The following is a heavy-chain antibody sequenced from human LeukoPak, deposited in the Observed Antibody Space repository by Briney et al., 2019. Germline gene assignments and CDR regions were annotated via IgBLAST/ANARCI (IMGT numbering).Heavy chain of an antibody. CDR2: ISGDGIST. CDR1: GFTFRNYA. V-gene: IGHV3-23*01. D-gene: IGHD2-15*01. Sequence: HPGGSLRLSCAASGFTFRNYAMSWVRQAPGKGLEWVSTISGDGISTYYADSVKGRFTISRDNSKNTLYLQMDSLRAEDTAVYYCAMTLGYCSVGNCYGGVYAFDIWGQGTMVTVSS. J-gene: IGHJ3*02. CDR3: AMTLGYCSVGNCYGGVYAFDI.